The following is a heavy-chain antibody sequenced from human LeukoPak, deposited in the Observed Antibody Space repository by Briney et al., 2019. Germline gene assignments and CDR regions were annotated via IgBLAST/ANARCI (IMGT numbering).Heavy chain of an antibody. CDR2: IYHSGST. CDR1: GGPFSGYY. V-gene: IGHV4-34*01. CDR3: ARGGPDIVVVVAAEYFDL. D-gene: IGHD2-15*01. J-gene: IGHJ2*01. Sequence: SETLFLTCDVYGGPFSGYYWSWIRQPPGKGLEWIGEIYHSGSTNYNPSLKSRVTISVDKSKNQFSLKLSSVTAADTAVYYCARGGPDIVVVVAAEYFDLWGRGTLVTVSS.